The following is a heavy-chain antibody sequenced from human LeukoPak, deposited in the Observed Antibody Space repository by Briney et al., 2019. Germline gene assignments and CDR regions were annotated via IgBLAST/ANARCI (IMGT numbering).Heavy chain of an antibody. CDR2: IGPTGTDR. Sequence: GGSLRLSCAASGFTFSSCGFNWVRQAPGKGLEWVSSIGPTGTDRYYADSVRGRFTISRDNAKNSMYLQMDSQRDEDTAVYYCATETIGRHYDYWGQGTLLTVSS. J-gene: IGHJ4*02. CDR1: GFTFSSCG. CDR3: ATETIGRHYDY. V-gene: IGHV3-21*01. D-gene: IGHD1-14*01.